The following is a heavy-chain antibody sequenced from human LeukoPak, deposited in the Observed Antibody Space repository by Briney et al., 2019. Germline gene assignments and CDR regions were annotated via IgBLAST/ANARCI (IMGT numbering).Heavy chain of an antibody. J-gene: IGHJ4*02. Sequence: TGGSLRLSCAASGFTFWRYAMTWVRQAPGKGLEWVSGINGGGSTTYYADSVKGRFTISRDSSNNTLNLQMNSLRAEDTAIYYCARRTADYYFDYWGQGTLVTVSS. CDR2: INGGGSTT. V-gene: IGHV3-23*01. CDR3: ARRTADYYFDY. D-gene: IGHD1-14*01. CDR1: GFTFWRYA.